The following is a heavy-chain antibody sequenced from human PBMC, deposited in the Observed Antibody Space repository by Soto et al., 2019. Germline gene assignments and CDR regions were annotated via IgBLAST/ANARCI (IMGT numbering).Heavy chain of an antibody. Sequence: PVGSLRLSCAVSGFTFSSYAMSWVRQAPGKGLEWVSAISGSGGSTYYADSVKGRFTISRDNSKNTLYLQMNSLRAEDTAVYYCAKDLRWRSSGYYYGDYWGQGTLVTVSS. V-gene: IGHV3-23*01. CDR1: GFTFSSYA. CDR2: ISGSGGST. D-gene: IGHD3-22*01. CDR3: AKDLRWRSSGYYYGDY. J-gene: IGHJ4*02.